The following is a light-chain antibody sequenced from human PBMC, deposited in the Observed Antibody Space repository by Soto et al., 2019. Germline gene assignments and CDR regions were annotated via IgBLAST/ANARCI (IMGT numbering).Light chain of an antibody. J-gene: IGKJ5*01. Sequence: EIVMTQSPATLSVSPGEVATLSCMGSQSVSSSYLAWYQQKPGQAPRLLIYGASTRATGIPARFSGSGSGTEFTLTISSLQSEDFAVYYCQQYNNWPPITFGQGTRLEIK. CDR3: QQYNNWPPIT. CDR2: GAS. V-gene: IGKV3-15*01. CDR1: QSVSSSY.